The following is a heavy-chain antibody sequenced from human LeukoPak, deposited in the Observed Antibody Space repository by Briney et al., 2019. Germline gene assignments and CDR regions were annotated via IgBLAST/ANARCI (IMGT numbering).Heavy chain of an antibody. CDR2: VYHNGST. D-gene: IGHD5-12*01. V-gene: IGHV4-59*04. CDR1: GGSFSSYY. CDR3: AREVGWLHPQGAFDI. J-gene: IGHJ3*02. Sequence: SETLSLTRAVYGGSFSSYYWSWIRQPPGKGLEWIGNVYHNGSTYYNPSLKGRVTVSVDTSKNHFSLKLGSVTAADTAVYYCAREVGWLHPQGAFDIWGQGTMVTVSS.